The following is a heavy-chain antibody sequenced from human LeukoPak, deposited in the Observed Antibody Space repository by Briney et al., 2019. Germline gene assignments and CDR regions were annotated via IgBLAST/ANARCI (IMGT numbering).Heavy chain of an antibody. Sequence: SETLSLSCAVYGVSFSGYYWSWIRQPPGRGLEWIGEINHSGSTNYNPSLKSRVTMSVDTSKNQFSLKLSSVTAADTAVYYCARDRGTWNDDGFDYWGQGTLVTVSS. D-gene: IGHD1-1*01. CDR3: ARDRGTWNDDGFDY. CDR1: GVSFSGYY. V-gene: IGHV4-34*01. J-gene: IGHJ4*02. CDR2: INHSGST.